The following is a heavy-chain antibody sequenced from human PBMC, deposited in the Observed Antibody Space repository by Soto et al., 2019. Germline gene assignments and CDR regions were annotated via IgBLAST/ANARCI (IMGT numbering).Heavy chain of an antibody. CDR1: GVSISSHDW. D-gene: IGHD6-13*01. CDR3: ATRDSSRFY. J-gene: IGHJ4*02. Sequence: QVQLQESGPGLVKPSGTLSLTCAVSGVSISSHDWWTWVRQPPGKGLEWIGESHQSGNTNYNSSHECRVTLSVPRSKTRFSRKLSSVTVADTGVHYWATRDSSRFYWGQGTLVSVSS. V-gene: IGHV4-4*02. CDR2: SHQSGNT.